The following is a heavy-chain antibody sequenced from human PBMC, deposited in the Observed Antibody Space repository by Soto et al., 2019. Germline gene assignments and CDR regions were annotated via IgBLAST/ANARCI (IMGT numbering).Heavy chain of an antibody. J-gene: IGHJ5*02. Sequence: QVQLVASGGGLVQPGGFLRLSCAASGFTFSDYYMSWLRQPPGKGLEWVSYISKSGSIIHFADSVKGRFAISRDNAKNTLYLQMSSLRAEDTALYYCARDLSPYSDYYDESTSETWFDPWGQGTLVTVSS. CDR3: ARDLSPYSDYYDESTSETWFDP. D-gene: IGHD3-16*01. V-gene: IGHV3-11*01. CDR1: GFTFSDYY. CDR2: ISKSGSII.